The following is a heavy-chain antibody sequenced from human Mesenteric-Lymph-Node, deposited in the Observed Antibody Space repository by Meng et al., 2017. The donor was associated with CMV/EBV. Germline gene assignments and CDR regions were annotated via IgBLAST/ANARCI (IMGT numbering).Heavy chain of an antibody. V-gene: IGHV1-18*01. J-gene: IGHJ4*02. Sequence: ASVKVSCKASGYTFTTYGISWVRQAPGQGLEWMGWISPYNDNTKYAQKFQARVTMTTDTSTNTAYMELRSLRSDDTAVFYCARALAGYCTGGVCYYFEYWGQGTLVTVSS. CDR3: ARALAGYCTGGVCYYFEY. CDR2: ISPYNDNT. CDR1: GYTFTTYG. D-gene: IGHD2-8*02.